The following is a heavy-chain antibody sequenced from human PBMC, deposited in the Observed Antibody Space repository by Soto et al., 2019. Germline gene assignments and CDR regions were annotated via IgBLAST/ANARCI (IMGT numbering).Heavy chain of an antibody. CDR2: INDSGNI. V-gene: IGHV4-34*01. J-gene: IGHJ6*03. CDR3: ARGLILWFGELSRRGGYYYYMDV. D-gene: IGHD3-10*01. CDR1: GGSFSGYQ. Sequence: QVQLQQWGAGLLKPSETLSLTCAVYGGSFSGYQWTWIRQTPGKGLEWIGEINDSGNINYNPSLKSRVTIFLDTPKKQISLKLSSVTAADTAVYYSARGLILWFGELSRRGGYYYYMDVWGEGTTVIVSS.